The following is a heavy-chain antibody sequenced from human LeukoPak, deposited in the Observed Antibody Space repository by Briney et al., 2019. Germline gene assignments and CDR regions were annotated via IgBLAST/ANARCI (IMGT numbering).Heavy chain of an antibody. V-gene: IGHV1-18*01. D-gene: IGHD1-26*01. CDR3: ARGPQVSSGSYYPGY. Sequence: ASVKVSCKASGYTFTSYGISWVRQAPGRGLEWMGWISAYNGNTNYAQKLQGRVTMTTDTSTSTAYMELRSLRSDDTAVYYCARGPQVSSGSYYPGYWGQGTLVTVSS. CDR1: GYTFTSYG. CDR2: ISAYNGNT. J-gene: IGHJ4*02.